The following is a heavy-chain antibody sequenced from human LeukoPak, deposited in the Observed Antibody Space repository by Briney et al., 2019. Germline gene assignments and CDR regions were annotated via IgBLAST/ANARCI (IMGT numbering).Heavy chain of an antibody. Sequence: PSETLSLTCTVSGGSISSYYWSWIRQPPGKGLEWIGYIYYSGSTNYNPSLKSRVTISVDTSKNQFSLKLSSVTAADTAVYYCARPLPLYGGYGHYFDYWGQGTLVTVSS. CDR2: IYYSGST. CDR3: ARPLPLYGGYGHYFDY. V-gene: IGHV4-59*08. J-gene: IGHJ4*02. CDR1: GGSISSYY. D-gene: IGHD5-12*01.